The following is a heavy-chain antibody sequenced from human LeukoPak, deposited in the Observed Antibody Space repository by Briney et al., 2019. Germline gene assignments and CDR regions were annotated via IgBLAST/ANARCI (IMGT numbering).Heavy chain of an antibody. Sequence: SQTLSLTCTVSGGSIGSGDYYWSWIRQPPGKGLEWIGYIYYSGSTYYNPSLKSRVTISVDTSKNQFSLKLSSVTAADTAVYYCARGGMVVAATRRYYYYGMDVWGQGTTVTVSS. CDR3: ARGGMVVAATRRYYYYGMDV. CDR1: GGSIGSGDYY. CDR2: IYYSGST. J-gene: IGHJ6*02. V-gene: IGHV4-30-4*01. D-gene: IGHD2-15*01.